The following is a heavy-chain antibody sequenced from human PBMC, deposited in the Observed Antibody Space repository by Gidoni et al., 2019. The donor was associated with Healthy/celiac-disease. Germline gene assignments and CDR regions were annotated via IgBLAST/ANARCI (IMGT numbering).Heavy chain of an antibody. Sequence: QVQLVQSGAEVKKPGASVKVPCKVSGYPLPDLSMHWVRQAPGKGLEWMGGFDPEDGETIYAQKFQGRVTMTEDTSTDTAYMELSSLRSEDTAVYYCATKRGPSGYYDSSGYYYWGQGTLVTVSS. CDR1: GYPLPDLS. V-gene: IGHV1-24*01. CDR3: ATKRGPSGYYDSSGYYY. D-gene: IGHD3-22*01. CDR2: FDPEDGET. J-gene: IGHJ4*02.